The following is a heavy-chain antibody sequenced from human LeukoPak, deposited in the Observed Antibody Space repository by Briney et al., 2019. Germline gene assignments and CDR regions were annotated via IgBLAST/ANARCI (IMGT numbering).Heavy chain of an antibody. CDR2: ISGGGGVA. V-gene: IGHV3-23*01. CDR3: AKFHARGDFDI. CDR1: GFTFSTYD. J-gene: IGHJ3*02. D-gene: IGHD2-21*01. Sequence: GGSLRLSCAASGFTFSTYDMSWVRQAPGKGLEWVSSISGGGGVAYYADSVKGRFSISRDNSKNTVSLQMYSLGGEDTAVYYCAKFHARGDFDIWGQGTMVTVSS.